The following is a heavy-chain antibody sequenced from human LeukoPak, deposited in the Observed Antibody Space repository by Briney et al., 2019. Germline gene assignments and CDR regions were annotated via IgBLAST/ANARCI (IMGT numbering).Heavy chain of an antibody. CDR1: GGSFSGYY. Sequence: KSSETLSLTCAVYGGSFSGYYWSWIRQPPGKGLEWIGEINHSGSTNYNPSLKSRVTISVDTSKNQFSLKLSSVTAADTAVYYCAGGSQSGGSLAFDIWGQGTMVTVSS. CDR2: INHSGST. D-gene: IGHD2-15*01. J-gene: IGHJ3*02. V-gene: IGHV4-34*01. CDR3: AGGSQSGGSLAFDI.